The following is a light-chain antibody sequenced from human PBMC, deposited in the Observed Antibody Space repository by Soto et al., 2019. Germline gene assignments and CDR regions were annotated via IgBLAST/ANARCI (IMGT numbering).Light chain of an antibody. CDR3: AALVDSLSGWV. CDR2: RNN. CDR1: SSNIGSNY. J-gene: IGLJ3*02. Sequence: QSVLTQPPSASGTPGQRVTLSCSGSSSNIGSNYVYWYQQLPGTAPKLLIYRNNQRPSGVPDRFSGSKSGTSASLAISGLRSEDEAEYYCAALVDSLSGWVFGGGTKLTVL. V-gene: IGLV1-47*01.